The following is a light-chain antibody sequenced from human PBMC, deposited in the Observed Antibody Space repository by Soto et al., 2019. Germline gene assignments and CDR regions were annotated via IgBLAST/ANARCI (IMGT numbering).Light chain of an antibody. J-gene: IGKJ1*01. Sequence: DIQMTQSPSTLSASVGDRVTITCRASQSISSWLAWYQQKPGKAPKLLIYKASSLQSGVPSRFSGSGSGTEFTLTISSLQPDDSANYYCQQYNSYSAWTFGQETKVDIK. CDR2: KAS. V-gene: IGKV1-5*03. CDR3: QQYNSYSAWT. CDR1: QSISSW.